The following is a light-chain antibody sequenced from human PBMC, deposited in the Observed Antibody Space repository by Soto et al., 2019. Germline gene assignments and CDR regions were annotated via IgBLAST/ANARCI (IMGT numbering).Light chain of an antibody. CDR3: QHYNNWPQT. V-gene: IGKV3-15*01. CDR2: GVS. J-gene: IGKJ1*01. Sequence: ERVMTQSPVTLSVSPGESVTLSCRASQSDGTNLAWYQQKPGQAPSLLIYGVSTRATGIPTRFSGSGSGRQFTLTISSLQSEDFAVYYCQHYNNWPQTFGQGTKVEIK. CDR1: QSDGTN.